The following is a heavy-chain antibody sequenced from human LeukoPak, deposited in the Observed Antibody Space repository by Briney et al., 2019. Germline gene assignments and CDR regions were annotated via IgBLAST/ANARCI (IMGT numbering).Heavy chain of an antibody. D-gene: IGHD3-3*01. Sequence: PSGTLSLTCAVSGGSIINSNWWSWVRQAPGKGLEWVSAISGSGGSTYYADSVKGRFTISRDNSKNTLYLQMNSLRAEDTAVYYCANTKLRFLEWLLSRFDYWGQGTLVTVSS. CDR3: ANTKLRFLEWLLSRFDY. V-gene: IGHV3-23*01. CDR2: ISGSGGST. CDR1: GGSIINSNW. J-gene: IGHJ4*02.